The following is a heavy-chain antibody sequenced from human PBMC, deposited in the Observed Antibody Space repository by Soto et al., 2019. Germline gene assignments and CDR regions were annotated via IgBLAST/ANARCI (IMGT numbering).Heavy chain of an antibody. CDR1: GGSFSGYY. V-gene: IGHV4-34*01. J-gene: IGHJ5*02. Sequence: SETLSLTCAVYGGSFSGYYWSWIRQPPGKGLEWIGEINHSGSTNYNPSLKSRVTISVDTSKNQFSLKLSSVTAADTAVYYCARGDFWSGYYFSHWFAPWGQGTLVTVSS. D-gene: IGHD3-3*01. CDR3: ARGDFWSGYYFSHWFAP. CDR2: INHSGST.